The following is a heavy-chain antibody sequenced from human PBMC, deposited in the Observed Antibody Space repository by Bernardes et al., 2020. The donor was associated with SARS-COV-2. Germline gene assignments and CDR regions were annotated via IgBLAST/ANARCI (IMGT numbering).Heavy chain of an antibody. V-gene: IGHV4-59*08. D-gene: IGHD4-17*01. CDR3: ARQDYGDYPFDY. CDR2: IYYSGST. J-gene: IGHJ4*02. Sequence: SETLSLTCTVSGGSISSYYWTWIRQPPGKGLEWIGYIYYSGSTNYSPSLSSRVTMSVDTAKNQFSLRLSSVTATDTAVYYCARQDYGDYPFDYWGQGTLVTVSS. CDR1: GGSISSYY.